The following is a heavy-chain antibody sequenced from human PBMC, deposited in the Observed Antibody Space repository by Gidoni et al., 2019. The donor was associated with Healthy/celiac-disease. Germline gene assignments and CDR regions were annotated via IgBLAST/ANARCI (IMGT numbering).Heavy chain of an antibody. D-gene: IGHD3-3*01. J-gene: IGHJ6*02. CDR1: GYTFTRYG. CDR2: ISADNGNT. CDR3: AREGTIFGVVRYYYYYGMDV. V-gene: IGHV1-18*04. Sequence: QVQLVQSGAEVKKPGASVKVSCKASGYTFTRYGIRWVRQAPGQGLEWMGWISADNGNTNYAQKLQGRVTMTTDTSTSTAYMGLRSLRSDDTAVYYCAREGTIFGVVRYYYYYGMDVWGQGTTVTVSS.